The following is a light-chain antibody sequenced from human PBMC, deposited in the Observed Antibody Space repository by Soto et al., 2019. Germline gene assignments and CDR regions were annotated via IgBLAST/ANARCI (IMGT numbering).Light chain of an antibody. CDR3: QQTYSTPGT. V-gene: IGKV1-39*01. J-gene: IGKJ1*01. CDR1: RTISSY. CDR2: AAS. Sequence: DIQMTQSPSSLSAAGGDRVTITCRASRTISSYLNWYQQKPGKAPNLLIYAASNLQGGVPSRFSGSGSGTDFTLTISSLHSEDFATYYCQQTYSTPGTFGQGTKVDIK.